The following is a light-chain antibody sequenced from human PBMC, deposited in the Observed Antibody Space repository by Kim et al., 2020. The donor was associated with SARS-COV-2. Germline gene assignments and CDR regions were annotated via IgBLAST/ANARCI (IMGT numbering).Light chain of an antibody. CDR3: QAWDISTASYV. CDR2: QDN. CDR1: KCGNKN. J-gene: IGLJ1*01. Sequence: PRRKTGITGCGGKCGNKNVRWSQPKARQTPVMVIYQDNKRPSGIPERFSGSNSGNTATLTIRGTQAMDEADYYCQAWDISTASYVFGTGTKVTVL. V-gene: IGLV3-1*01.